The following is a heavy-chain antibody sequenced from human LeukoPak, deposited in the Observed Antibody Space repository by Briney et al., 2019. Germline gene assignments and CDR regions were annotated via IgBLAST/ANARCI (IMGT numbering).Heavy chain of an antibody. CDR2: FDPDSGET. CDR3: ATGPPQLRYFDWLSKAAFDI. D-gene: IGHD3-9*01. J-gene: IGHJ3*02. Sequence: GASVKVSCKVSGYTLTELSMHWVRQAPGKGLEWMGGFDPDSGETIYAQKFQGRVTMTEDTSTDTAYMELSSLRSEDTAVYYCATGPPQLRYFDWLSKAAFDIWGQGTMVTVSS. V-gene: IGHV1-24*01. CDR1: GYTLTELS.